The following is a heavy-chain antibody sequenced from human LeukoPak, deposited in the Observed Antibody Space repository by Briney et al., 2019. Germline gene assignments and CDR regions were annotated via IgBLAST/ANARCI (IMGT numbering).Heavy chain of an antibody. Sequence: GGSLRLSCAASGFAFSSYAMSWVRQAPGKGLEWVSAISGSGGSTYYADSVKGRFTISRDNSKNTLYLQMNSLRAEDTAVYYCAQQVGYCSSGSCYFTYWGQGTLVTVSS. CDR3: AQQVGYCSSGSCYFTY. CDR1: GFAFSSYA. CDR2: ISGSGGST. V-gene: IGHV3-23*01. J-gene: IGHJ1*01. D-gene: IGHD2-15*01.